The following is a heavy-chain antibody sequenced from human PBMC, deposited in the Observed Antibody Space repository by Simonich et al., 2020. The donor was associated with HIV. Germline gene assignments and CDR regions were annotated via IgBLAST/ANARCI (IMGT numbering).Heavy chain of an antibody. V-gene: IGHV4-34*01. CDR3: ARRDRELILYFDY. CDR2: INHSGIT. J-gene: IGHJ4*02. D-gene: IGHD3-3*01. Sequence: QVQLQQWGAGLLKPSETLSLTCAVYGGSISGYYWSWIRQPPGKGRGWIGEINHSGITNYKSSLNSRATISVDKSKNQFSLKLSSVTAADTAIYYCARRDRELILYFDYWGQGNLVTVSS. CDR1: GGSISGYY.